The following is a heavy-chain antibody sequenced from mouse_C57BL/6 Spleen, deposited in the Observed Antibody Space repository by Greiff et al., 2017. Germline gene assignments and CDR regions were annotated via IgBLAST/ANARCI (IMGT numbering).Heavy chain of an antibody. Sequence: VKLVESGGGLVKPGGSLKLSCAASGFTFSSYTMSWVRQTPEKRLEWVATISGGGGNTYYPDSVKGRFTISRDNAKNTLYLQMSSLRSEDTALYYCARQAGDYFDYWGQGTTLTVSS. J-gene: IGHJ2*01. CDR1: GFTFSSYT. V-gene: IGHV5-9*01. CDR3: ARQAGDYFDY. CDR2: ISGGGGNT.